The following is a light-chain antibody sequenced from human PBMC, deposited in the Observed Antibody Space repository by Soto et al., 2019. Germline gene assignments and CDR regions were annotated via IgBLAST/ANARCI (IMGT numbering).Light chain of an antibody. CDR1: SSDDGGYNY. CDR3: SSYTSSSTDV. J-gene: IGLJ1*01. Sequence: QSVLTRPASVSGTPGQSSTISCTGTSSDDGGYNYVSWYQQHPGKAPKLMIYDVSNRPSGDSNRFSGSKSGNTASLTISGLQAEDEADYYCSSYTSSSTDVFGTGTKVTVL. CDR2: DVS. V-gene: IGLV2-14*01.